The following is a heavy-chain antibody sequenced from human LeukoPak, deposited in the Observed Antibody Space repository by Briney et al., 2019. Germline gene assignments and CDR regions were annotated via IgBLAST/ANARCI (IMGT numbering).Heavy chain of an antibody. V-gene: IGHV4-34*01. CDR1: GGSFSGYY. CDR3: ARGRLLFQH. J-gene: IGHJ1*01. Sequence: PSETLSLTCAVYGGSFSGYYWSWIRQPPGKGLEWIGEINHSGSTNYDPSLKSRVTISVDTSKNQFSLKLSSVTAADTAVYYCARGRLLFQHWGQGTLVTVSS. CDR2: INHSGST. D-gene: IGHD2-21*01.